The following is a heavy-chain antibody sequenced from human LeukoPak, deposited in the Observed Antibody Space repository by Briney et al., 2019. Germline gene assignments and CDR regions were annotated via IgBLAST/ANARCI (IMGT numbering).Heavy chain of an antibody. CDR2: FDPEDGET. CDR3: ATVPYPTVTTGSIEY. V-gene: IGHV1-24*01. Sequence: ASVKVSCKVSGYTLTELSIHWVRQAPGKGLEWMGGFDPEDGETIYAQKFRGRVTMTEDTSTDTAYMELSSLRSEDTAVYYCATVPYPTVTTGSIEYWGQGTLVTVSS. CDR1: GYTLTELS. D-gene: IGHD4-17*01. J-gene: IGHJ4*02.